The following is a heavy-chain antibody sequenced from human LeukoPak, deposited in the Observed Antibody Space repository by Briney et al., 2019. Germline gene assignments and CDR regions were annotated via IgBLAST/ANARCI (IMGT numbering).Heavy chain of an antibody. CDR3: ARDKGSQSDAFDI. V-gene: IGHV4-30-2*01. CDR1: GGSISSGGYY. J-gene: IGHJ3*02. Sequence: PSETLSLTCTVSGGSISSGGYYWSWIRQPPGKGLEWIGYIYHSGSTYYNPSLKSRVTISVDRSKNQFSLKLSSVTAADTAVYYCARDKGSQSDAFDIWGQGTMVTVSS. CDR2: IYHSGST.